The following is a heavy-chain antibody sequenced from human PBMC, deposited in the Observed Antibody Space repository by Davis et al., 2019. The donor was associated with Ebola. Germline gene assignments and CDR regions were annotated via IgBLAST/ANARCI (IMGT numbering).Heavy chain of an antibody. CDR2: IYYSGST. CDR1: GGSFSGYY. J-gene: IGHJ6*02. D-gene: IGHD1-14*01. CDR3: ARVVYPKKYGMDV. Sequence: PSETLSLTCAVYGGSFSGYYWSWIRQPPGKGLEWIGYIYYSGSTNYNPSLKSRVTISVDTSKNQFSLKLSSVTAADTAVYYCARVVYPKKYGMDVWGQGTTVTGSS. V-gene: IGHV4-59*01.